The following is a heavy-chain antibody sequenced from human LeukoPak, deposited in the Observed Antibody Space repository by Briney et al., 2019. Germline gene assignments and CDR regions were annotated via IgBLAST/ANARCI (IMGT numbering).Heavy chain of an antibody. CDR2: ISSSGSTI. CDR3: AELGITMIGGV. Sequence: GGSLRLSCAASGFIFSNYWMTWVRQAPGKGLEWVSYISSSGSTIYYADSVKGRFTISRDNAKNSLYLQMNSLRAEDTAVYYCAELGITMIGGVWGKGTTVTISS. V-gene: IGHV3-48*04. CDR1: GFIFSNYW. D-gene: IGHD3-10*02. J-gene: IGHJ6*04.